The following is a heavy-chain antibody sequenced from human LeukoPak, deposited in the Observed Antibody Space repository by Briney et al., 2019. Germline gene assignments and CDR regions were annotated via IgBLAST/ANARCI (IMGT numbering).Heavy chain of an antibody. D-gene: IGHD6-13*01. CDR3: AREGQYSSSWYLDY. J-gene: IGHJ4*02. V-gene: IGHV3-30-3*01. CDR2: ISYNGTNK. CDR1: GFTFSSYA. Sequence: PGGSLRLSCAASGFTFSSYAMHWVRQAPGKGLEWVAVISYNGTNKYYADSVKGRFTISRDNSKNTLYLQMNSLRAEDTAVYYCAREGQYSSSWYLDYWGQGTLVTVSS.